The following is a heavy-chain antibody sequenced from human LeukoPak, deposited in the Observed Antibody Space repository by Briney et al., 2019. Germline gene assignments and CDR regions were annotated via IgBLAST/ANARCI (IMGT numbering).Heavy chain of an antibody. J-gene: IGHJ4*02. CDR3: ARGGAISGTGDY. CDR2: IYYSGST. CDR1: GGSISSGDYS. Sequence: SQTLSLTCTVSGGSISSGDYSWSWIRQPPGKGLEWIGYIYYSGSTYYNPSLKSRVTISVDTSKNQFSLKLSSVTAADTAVYYCARGGAISGTGDYWGQGTLVTVSS. V-gene: IGHV4-30-4*01. D-gene: IGHD6-13*01.